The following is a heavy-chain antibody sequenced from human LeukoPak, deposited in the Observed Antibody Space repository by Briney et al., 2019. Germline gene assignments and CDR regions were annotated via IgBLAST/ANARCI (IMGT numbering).Heavy chain of an antibody. V-gene: IGHV4-34*01. CDR3: ARGRGYRFDP. CDR2: INHSGST. D-gene: IGHD3-16*02. Sequence: PSETLSLTCAVYGGSFSGYYWSWIRQPPGKGLEWIGEINHSGSTNYNPSLKSRVTISVDTSKNQFSLKLSSVTAADTAVYYCARGRGYRFDPWGQGTLVTVSP. J-gene: IGHJ5*02. CDR1: GGSFSGYY.